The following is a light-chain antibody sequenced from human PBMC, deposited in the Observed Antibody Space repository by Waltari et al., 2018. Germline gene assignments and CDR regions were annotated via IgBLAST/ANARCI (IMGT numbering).Light chain of an antibody. CDR3: HQYDSYPLT. V-gene: IGKV1-16*01. Sequence: DIQMTQSPLSLSASVGDSVTSTWRASQDIDSYLAWFQQKPGKAPKSLIYEASNLQTGVPSRFSGSGSGTDFTLTISSLQPEDFATYYCHQYDSYPLTFGGGTRVEIK. J-gene: IGKJ4*01. CDR1: QDIDSY. CDR2: EAS.